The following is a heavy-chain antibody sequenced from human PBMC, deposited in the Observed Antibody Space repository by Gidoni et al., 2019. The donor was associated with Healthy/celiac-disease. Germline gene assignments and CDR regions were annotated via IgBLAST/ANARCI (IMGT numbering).Heavy chain of an antibody. CDR1: GFTFSGPA. Sequence: EVQLVESGGGLVQPGGSLKLSCAASGFTFSGPAINWVRQASGKGLEWVGRIRSKANSYATAYAASVKGRFTISRDDSKNTAYLQMNSLKTEDTAVYYCTRPGYYYDSSGVYYFDYWGQGTLVTVSS. V-gene: IGHV3-73*02. CDR3: TRPGYYYDSSGVYYFDY. CDR2: IRSKANSYAT. D-gene: IGHD3-22*01. J-gene: IGHJ4*02.